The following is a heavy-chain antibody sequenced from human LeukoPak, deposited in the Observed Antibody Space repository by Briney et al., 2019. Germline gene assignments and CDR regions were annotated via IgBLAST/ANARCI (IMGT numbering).Heavy chain of an antibody. Sequence: PSETLSLTCTVSGGSISSSSYYWGWIRQPPGKGLEWIGSIYYSGSTCYNPSLKSRVTISVDTSKNQFSLKLSYVTAADTAVYYCARGGAARLHFQNWGQGTLVTVSS. CDR2: IYYSGST. J-gene: IGHJ1*01. CDR1: GGSISSSSYY. CDR3: ARGGAARLHFQN. D-gene: IGHD6-6*01. V-gene: IGHV4-39*01.